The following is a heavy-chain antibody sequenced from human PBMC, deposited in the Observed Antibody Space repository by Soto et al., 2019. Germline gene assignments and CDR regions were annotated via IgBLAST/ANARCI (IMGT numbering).Heavy chain of an antibody. V-gene: IGHV4-4*02. Sequence: SETLSLTCTVSGGSISSSYWWSWVRQPPGKGLEWIGEIYHSGSANYNPSLKSRVTISVDNSKNQFSLKLSSVTAADTAVYYCARYIAASGTYYFAYWGQGTLVTVSS. CDR3: ARYIAASGTYYFAY. CDR1: GGSISSSYW. J-gene: IGHJ4*02. CDR2: IYHSGSA. D-gene: IGHD6-13*01.